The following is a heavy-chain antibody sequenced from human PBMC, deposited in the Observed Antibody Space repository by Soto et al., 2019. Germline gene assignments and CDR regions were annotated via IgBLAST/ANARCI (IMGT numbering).Heavy chain of an antibody. D-gene: IGHD3-10*01. V-gene: IGHV3-23*01. CDR2: IFVGGIT. CDR3: AKDGSYYDFDY. Sequence: GGSLRLSCEASGFTFSSYGMTWVRQAPGKGLEWVSSIFVGGITFYADSVKGRFTISRDNSQNTLYLQMTRLKVDDTAVYYCAKDGSYYDFDYWGQGTQVTVSS. CDR1: GFTFSSYG. J-gene: IGHJ4*02.